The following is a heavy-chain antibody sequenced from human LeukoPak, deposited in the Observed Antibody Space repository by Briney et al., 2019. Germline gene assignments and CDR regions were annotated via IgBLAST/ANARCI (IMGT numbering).Heavy chain of an antibody. Sequence: PSETLSLTCTVSGGSISSYHWSWIRQPPGKGLEWIGHIYYSGTTNYNPSLKSRVTISVDTSKNQFSLKLSSVTAADTAVYYCARRYYYHTSGYNRYYFDYWGQGTLVTVSS. V-gene: IGHV4-59*08. CDR3: ARRYYYHTSGYNRYYFDY. CDR2: IYYSGTT. J-gene: IGHJ4*02. CDR1: GGSISSYH. D-gene: IGHD3-22*01.